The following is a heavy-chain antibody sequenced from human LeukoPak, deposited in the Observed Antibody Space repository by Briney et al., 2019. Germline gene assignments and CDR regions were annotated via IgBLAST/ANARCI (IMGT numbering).Heavy chain of an antibody. V-gene: IGHV3-64*01. D-gene: IGHD3-3*01. J-gene: IGHJ4*02. CDR3: ARDHDFWSGYYDY. CDR2: ISSNGGST. CDR1: GFTFSSYA. Sequence: GGSLRLSCAASGFTFSSYAMHWVRQALGKGLEYVSAISSNGGSTYYANSVKGRFTISRDNSKNTLHLQMGSLRAEDMAVYYCARDHDFWSGYYDYWGQGTLVTVSS.